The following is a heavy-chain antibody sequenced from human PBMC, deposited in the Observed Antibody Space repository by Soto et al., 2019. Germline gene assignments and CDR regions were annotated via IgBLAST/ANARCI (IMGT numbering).Heavy chain of an antibody. D-gene: IGHD2-15*01. CDR3: VKGSKVARQELDY. Sequence: QVQLVESGGGVVQPGRSLRLSCAASGFSFSNCGMHWVRQAPGKGLEWVAAISSDGSDKYYSESVKGRFTISRDNSKNTLFLQMNSLRVEDTAVYYCVKGSKVARQELDYWGQGTLVTVSS. CDR1: GFSFSNCG. CDR2: ISSDGSDK. V-gene: IGHV3-30*18. J-gene: IGHJ4*02.